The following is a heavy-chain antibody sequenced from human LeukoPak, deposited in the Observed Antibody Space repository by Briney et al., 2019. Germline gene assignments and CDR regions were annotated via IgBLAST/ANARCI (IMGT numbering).Heavy chain of an antibody. Sequence: KPSETLSLTCTVSGGSISSYYWSWIRQPPGKGLEWIGYIYYSGSTNYNPSLKSRVTISVDTSKNQFSLKLSSVTAADTAVYYCARYGSGSYDPSYYYYYYMDVWGKGTTVTISS. CDR1: GGSISSYY. D-gene: IGHD3-10*01. CDR3: ARYGSGSYDPSYYYYYYMDV. CDR2: IYYSGST. V-gene: IGHV4-59*01. J-gene: IGHJ6*03.